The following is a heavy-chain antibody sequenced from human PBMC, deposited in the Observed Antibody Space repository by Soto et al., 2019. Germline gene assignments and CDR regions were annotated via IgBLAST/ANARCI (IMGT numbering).Heavy chain of an antibody. CDR3: ARDLWGYCGADCYPLDV. Sequence: QVRLQESGPGLVKPSETLSLTCTVSGGSISSYYWSWIRQPPGKGLEWIGYMYNTGSTIYNPSLTSLVTISVKXSXNXXSLKLNSVTAADTAVYYCARDLWGYCGADCYPLDVWGQGTTVTVSS. CDR2: MYNTGST. D-gene: IGHD2-21*02. CDR1: GGSISSYY. V-gene: IGHV4-59*01. J-gene: IGHJ6*02.